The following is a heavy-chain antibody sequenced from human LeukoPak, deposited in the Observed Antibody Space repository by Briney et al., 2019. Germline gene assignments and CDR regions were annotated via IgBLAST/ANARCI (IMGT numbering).Heavy chain of an antibody. J-gene: IGHJ4*02. CDR2: INLSGST. Sequence: SETLSLTCAVYGGSFIGYYWSWIRQPPGPWLYSIGQINLSGSTNCNRSLKSRVTISVDTSKNQFSLKLSSVAAADAAVYYCARGDGRDGYRGRLEYWGQGNLVTVSS. D-gene: IGHD5-24*01. V-gene: IGHV4-34*01. CDR1: GGSFIGYY. CDR3: ARGDGRDGYRGRLEY.